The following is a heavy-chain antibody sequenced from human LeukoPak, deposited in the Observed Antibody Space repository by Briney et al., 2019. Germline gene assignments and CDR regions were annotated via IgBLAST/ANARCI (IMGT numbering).Heavy chain of an antibody. J-gene: IGHJ4*02. D-gene: IGHD3-10*01. CDR3: ARLQVRGFHYFDY. CDR2: IYYSGST. Sequence: SETLSLTCTASGGSISSSSYYWGWIRQPPGKGLEWIGSIYYSGSTYYNPSLKSRVTISVDTSKNQFSLKLSSVTAADTAVYYCARLQVRGFHYFDYWGQGTLVTVSS. CDR1: GGSISSSSYY. V-gene: IGHV4-39*01.